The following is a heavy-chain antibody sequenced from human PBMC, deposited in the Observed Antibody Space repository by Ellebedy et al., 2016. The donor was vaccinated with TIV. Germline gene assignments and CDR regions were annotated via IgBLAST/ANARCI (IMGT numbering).Heavy chain of an antibody. V-gene: IGHV4-34*01. J-gene: IGHJ4*02. Sequence: SETLSLTXAVYGGSFSDYYWSWIRQPPGKGLEWIGEINHSGSANCNPSLKSRVTMSVDTSKNQFSLKLSSVTAADTAVYYCARRDTYSFAYWGQGILVTVFS. CDR3: ARRDTYSFAY. CDR2: INHSGSA. CDR1: GGSFSDYY. D-gene: IGHD5-18*01.